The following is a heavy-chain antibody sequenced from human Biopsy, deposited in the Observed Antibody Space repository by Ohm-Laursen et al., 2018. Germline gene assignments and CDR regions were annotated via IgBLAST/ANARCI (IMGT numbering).Heavy chain of an antibody. J-gene: IGHJ4*02. D-gene: IGHD1-26*01. CDR2: FRFEDRT. CDR3: ALGGGSYVNFDY. CDR1: GGSISNYF. Sequence: SVALSLTCAVSGGSISNYFWTWIRQPPGKGLEWIGYFRFEDRTSYNSSLKSRVTISADTSKNQFSLRLSSVTAADTAVYYCALGGGSYVNFDYWGQGTPVTVSS. V-gene: IGHV4-59*07.